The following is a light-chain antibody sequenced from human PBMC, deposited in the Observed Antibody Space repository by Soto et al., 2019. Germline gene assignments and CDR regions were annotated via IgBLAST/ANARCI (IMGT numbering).Light chain of an antibody. Sequence: PVERASLSCGGSQSISSSFLAWYQQKPGQAPRLIIYDAYNRTTGIPARFSGSGSGTDFTLTISSLEPEDFAVYYCQQSSNWPLITFGQGTRLEIK. V-gene: IGKV3-11*01. CDR1: QSISSS. CDR3: QQSSNWPLIT. CDR2: DAY. J-gene: IGKJ5*01.